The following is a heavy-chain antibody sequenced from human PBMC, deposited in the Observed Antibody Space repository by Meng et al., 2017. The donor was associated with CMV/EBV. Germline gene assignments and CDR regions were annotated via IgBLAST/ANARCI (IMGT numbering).Heavy chain of an antibody. J-gene: IGHJ4*02. CDR3: ARLAPDELITMIVVVSQYYFDY. CDR2: ISSSSSYT. D-gene: IGHD3-22*01. Sequence: QVQLVESGVGLVKPGGSLRLSCAGSGFTFGDYYMSWIRQAPGKGLEWVSYISSSSSYTNYADSVKGRFTISRDNAKNSLYLQMNSLRAEDTAVYYCARLAPDELITMIVVVSQYYFDYWGQGTLVTVSS. V-gene: IGHV3-11*05. CDR1: GFTFGDYY.